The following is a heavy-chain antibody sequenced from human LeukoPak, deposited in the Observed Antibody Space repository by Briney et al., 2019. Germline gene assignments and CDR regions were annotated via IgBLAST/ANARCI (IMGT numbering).Heavy chain of an antibody. CDR1: GFRFSSYG. CDR2: IRYDDSNK. D-gene: IGHD3-10*01. J-gene: IGHJ6*02. CDR3: ARDGSGKSLYGMDV. Sequence: GGSLRLSCATSGFRFSSYGMHWVRQAPGKGLEWVAFIRYDDSNKYYADFVEGRFTISRDNSKNTLFLQMNSLRAEDTAVYYCARDGSGKSLYGMDVWGQGTTVTVSS. V-gene: IGHV3-30*02.